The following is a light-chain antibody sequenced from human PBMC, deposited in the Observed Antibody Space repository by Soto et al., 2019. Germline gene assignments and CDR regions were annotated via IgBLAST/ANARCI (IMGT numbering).Light chain of an antibody. V-gene: IGLV2-8*01. J-gene: IGLJ1*01. CDR2: EVV. Sequence: QSVLTQPPSASGSPGQSVTISCTGSNNDIGGYTYVSWYQQLPGKAPKLIIYEVVQRPSGVPDRFSGSKSGNTASLTVSGLQAADEADYFCKSYAGSNTYVFGSGTKVTVL. CDR1: NNDIGGYTY. CDR3: KSYAGSNTYV.